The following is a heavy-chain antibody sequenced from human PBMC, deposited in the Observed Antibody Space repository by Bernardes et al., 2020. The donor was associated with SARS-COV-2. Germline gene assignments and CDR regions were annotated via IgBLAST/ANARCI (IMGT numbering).Heavy chain of an antibody. CDR1: GFNFATYK. Sequence: GGSLRLSCVASGFNFATYKMSWVRQAPGEGLEWVSSISSSSSYIYYADSVKGRFTISRDNAKNSLYLQMNSLRAEDTAVYYCAGAAGAAEYFQHWGQGTLVTVSS. D-gene: IGHD6-13*01. J-gene: IGHJ1*01. CDR2: ISSSSSYI. V-gene: IGHV3-21*01. CDR3: AGAAGAAEYFQH.